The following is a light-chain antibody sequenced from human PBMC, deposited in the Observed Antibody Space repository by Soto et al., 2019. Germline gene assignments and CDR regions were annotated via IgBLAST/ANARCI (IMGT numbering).Light chain of an antibody. Sequence: AIQLTQSPSSLSASVGDRVTITCRASQDIRGALAWYQQKPGKAPKMLIYDVSTLESGVPLRLSGSNSVTDFTLTNSSLQPVDFVTYYCQPFNSYPITFGQGTRLEIK. CDR3: QPFNSYPIT. CDR1: QDIRGA. CDR2: DVS. V-gene: IGKV1-13*02. J-gene: IGKJ5*01.